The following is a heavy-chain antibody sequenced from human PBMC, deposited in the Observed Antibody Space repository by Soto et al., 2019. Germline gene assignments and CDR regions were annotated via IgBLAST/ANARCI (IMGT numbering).Heavy chain of an antibody. Sequence: SETLSLTCAVYGGSFSGYYCSWIRQPPGKGLEWIGEINHSGSTNYNPSLKSRVTISVDTSKNQFSLKLSSVTAADTAVYYCARGRRVATIYYYYYGMDVWGQGTTVTVSS. J-gene: IGHJ6*02. CDR1: GGSFSGYY. CDR2: INHSGST. V-gene: IGHV4-34*01. CDR3: ARGRRVATIYYYYYGMDV. D-gene: IGHD5-12*01.